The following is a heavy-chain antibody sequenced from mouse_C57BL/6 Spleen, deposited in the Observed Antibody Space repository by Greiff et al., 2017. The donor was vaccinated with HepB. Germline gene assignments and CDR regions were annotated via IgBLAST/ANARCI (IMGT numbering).Heavy chain of an antibody. J-gene: IGHJ3*01. V-gene: IGHV1-50*01. CDR2: IDPSDSYT. D-gene: IGHD2-10*01. CDR3: ATYPGFAY. Sequence: VQLQQPGAELVKPGASVKLSCKASGYTFTSYWMQWVKQRPGQGLEWIGEIDPSDSYTNYNQKFKGKATLTVDTSSSTAYMQLSSLTSEDSAVYYCATYPGFAYWGQGTLVTVSA. CDR1: GYTFTSYW.